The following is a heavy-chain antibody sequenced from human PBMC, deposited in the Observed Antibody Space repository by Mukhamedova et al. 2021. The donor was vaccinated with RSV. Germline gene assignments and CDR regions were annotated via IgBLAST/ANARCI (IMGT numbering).Heavy chain of an antibody. V-gene: IGHV3-30*04. CDR3: ARDNMSDYGDFTPFDY. D-gene: IGHD4-17*01. Sequence: AMHWVRQAPGKGLEWVAVISYDGSNKYYADSVKGRFTISRDNSKNTLYLQMNSLRAEDTAVYYCARDNMSDYGDFTPFDYWGQG. CDR1: A. J-gene: IGHJ4*02. CDR2: ISYDGSNK.